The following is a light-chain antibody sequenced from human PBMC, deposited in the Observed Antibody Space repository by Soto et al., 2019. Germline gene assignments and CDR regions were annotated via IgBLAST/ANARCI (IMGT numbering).Light chain of an antibody. CDR2: SNN. V-gene: IGLV1-44*01. CDR3: AAWDDSLNGFV. Sequence: QSVLTQPPSASGTPGQRVTISCSGSSSKIGSNTVNWYQQLPGTAPKLLIYSNNQRPSGVPVRFSGSKSGTSASLAISGLQSEDEADYYCAAWDDSLNGFVFGTGTKVTVL. CDR1: SSKIGSNT. J-gene: IGLJ1*01.